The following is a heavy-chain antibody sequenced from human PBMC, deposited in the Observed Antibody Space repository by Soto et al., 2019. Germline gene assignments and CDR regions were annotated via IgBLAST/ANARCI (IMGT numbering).Heavy chain of an antibody. J-gene: IGHJ5*02. CDR3: ANYCSSTSCRFDP. Sequence: GGSLRLSCAASGFTFSSYSMNWVRQAPGKGLEWISYISSSSRTIYYADTVKGRFTISRDNAKNSLYLQMNSLRAEDTAVYYCANYCSSTSCRFDPWGQGTLVTVS. D-gene: IGHD2-2*01. V-gene: IGHV3-48*01. CDR2: ISSSSRTI. CDR1: GFTFSSYS.